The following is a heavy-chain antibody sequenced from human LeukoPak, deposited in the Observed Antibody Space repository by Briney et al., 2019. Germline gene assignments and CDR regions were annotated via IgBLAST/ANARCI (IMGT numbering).Heavy chain of an antibody. J-gene: IGHJ4*02. Sequence: GGSLRLSCAASGFTFSSYSMNWVRQAPGKGLEWVSYISSSSSTIYYADSVKGRFTISRDNAKNSLYLQMNSLRAEDTAVYYCARGAPQLWPSYFDYWGQGTLVTVSS. CDR2: ISSSSSTI. V-gene: IGHV3-48*04. CDR1: GFTFSSYS. D-gene: IGHD5-18*01. CDR3: ARGAPQLWPSYFDY.